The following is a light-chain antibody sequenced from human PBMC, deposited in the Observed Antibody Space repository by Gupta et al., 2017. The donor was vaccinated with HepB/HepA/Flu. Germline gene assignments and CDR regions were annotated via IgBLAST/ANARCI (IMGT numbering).Light chain of an antibody. J-gene: IGKJ2*02. V-gene: IGKV1-39*01. CDR3: QQGEKTPRI. Sequence: DIQMTQSPSSLSPSVGDRVIIACRASQDISNYLDWYQQKAGEAPKLLIYASSTWQTGVPSRFSGSGSGTDFTLTISRLQPEDFATYYCQQGEKTPRIFGQGTKVDIK. CDR2: ASS. CDR1: QDISNY.